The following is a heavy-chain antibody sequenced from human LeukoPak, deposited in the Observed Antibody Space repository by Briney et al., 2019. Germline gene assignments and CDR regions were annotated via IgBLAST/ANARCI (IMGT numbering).Heavy chain of an antibody. Sequence: SETLTLTCTVSGGSISNYYWSWIRQPPGKRLEWIAHVSYSGSSSSNPSLDSRGTSSVDMSQSQFSQRLSSVTASDAAVYYGARLQGRGYNYLDCWGQGTLVTVSS. CDR2: VSYSGSS. CDR3: ARLQGRGYNYLDC. D-gene: IGHD6-13*01. J-gene: IGHJ4*02. V-gene: IGHV4-59*08. CDR1: GGSISNYY.